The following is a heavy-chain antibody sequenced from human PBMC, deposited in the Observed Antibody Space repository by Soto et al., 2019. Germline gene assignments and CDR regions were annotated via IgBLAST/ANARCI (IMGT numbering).Heavy chain of an antibody. Sequence: GGSLRLSCAASGFTFSSYGMHWVRQAPGKGLEWVAVISYDGSNKYYADSVKGRFTISRDNSKNTLYLQMNSLRAEDTAVYYCAKELTIFGVVPPLYYYGMDVWGQGTTVTVSS. D-gene: IGHD3-3*01. CDR3: AKELTIFGVVPPLYYYGMDV. V-gene: IGHV3-30*18. CDR1: GFTFSSYG. J-gene: IGHJ6*02. CDR2: ISYDGSNK.